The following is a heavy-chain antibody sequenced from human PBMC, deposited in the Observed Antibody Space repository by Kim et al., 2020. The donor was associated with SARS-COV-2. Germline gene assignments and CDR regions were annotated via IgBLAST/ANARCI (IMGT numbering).Heavy chain of an antibody. D-gene: IGHD6-19*01. Sequence: GGSLRLSCAASGFTFSSYSMNWVRQAPGKGLEWVSYISSSSTIYYADSVKGRFTISRDNAKNSLYLQMNSLRAEDTAVYYCARVGIAVAKYGMDVWGQGT. CDR2: ISSSSTI. V-gene: IGHV3-48*04. CDR3: ARVGIAVAKYGMDV. J-gene: IGHJ6*02. CDR1: GFTFSSYS.